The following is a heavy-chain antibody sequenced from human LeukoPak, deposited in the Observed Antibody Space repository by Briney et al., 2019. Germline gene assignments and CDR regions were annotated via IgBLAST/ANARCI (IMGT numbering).Heavy chain of an antibody. Sequence: SETLSLTCNVSGGSIRSYYWSWIRQPPGKGLEWIGYIYHSGSTMYSPSLKSRVTISVDKSKNHVSLKMNSVTAADTAVYYCARSLFWSSGIDPWGQGTLVTVSS. V-gene: IGHV4-4*09. CDR2: IYHSGST. CDR3: ARSLFWSSGIDP. J-gene: IGHJ5*02. CDR1: GGSIRSYY. D-gene: IGHD3-10*01.